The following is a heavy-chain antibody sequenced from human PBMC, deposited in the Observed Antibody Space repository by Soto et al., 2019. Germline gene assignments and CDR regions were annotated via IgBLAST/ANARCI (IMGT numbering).Heavy chain of an antibody. D-gene: IGHD1-1*01. V-gene: IGHV3-23*01. CDR1: GFIFENFG. CDR2: ISGSGFKK. J-gene: IGHJ5*02. CDR3: AKNQGVELVPLATVEWFDP. Sequence: LRLSCAASGFIFENFGMSWVRQAPGKGLEWISSISGSGFKKYYADSVEGRFTISRDNSKSTVYLELNNLSAEDTAVYHCAKNQGVELVPLATVEWFDPWGQGSVVTVSS.